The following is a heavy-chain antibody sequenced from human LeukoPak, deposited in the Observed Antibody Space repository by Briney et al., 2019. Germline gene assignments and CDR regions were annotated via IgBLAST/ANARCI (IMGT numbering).Heavy chain of an antibody. CDR2: ISYDGSNK. CDR3: ARGKGQVVPHGKDV. J-gene: IGHJ6*02. V-gene: IGHV3-30-3*01. D-gene: IGHD3-22*01. Sequence: GGSLRLSCAASGFTFSSYAMHWVRQAPGKGLEWVAVISYDGSNKYYADSVKGRFTISRDNSKNTLYLQMNSLRAEDTAVYYCARGKGQVVPHGKDVWGQGTTVTVSS. CDR1: GFTFSSYA.